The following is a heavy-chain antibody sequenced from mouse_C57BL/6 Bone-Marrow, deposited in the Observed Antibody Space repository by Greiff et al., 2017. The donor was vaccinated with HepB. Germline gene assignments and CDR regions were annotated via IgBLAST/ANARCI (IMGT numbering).Heavy chain of an antibody. CDR1: GFSLTSYG. CDR2: IWRGGST. Sequence: VQVVESGPGLVQPSQSLSITCTVSGFSLTSYGVHWVRQSPGKGLEWLGVIWRGGSTDYNAAFMSRLSITKDNSKSQVFFKMNSLQADDTAIYYCAKNSYDYDDPYWYFDVWGTGTTVTVSS. CDR3: AKNSYDYDDPYWYFDV. D-gene: IGHD2-4*01. J-gene: IGHJ1*03. V-gene: IGHV2-5*01.